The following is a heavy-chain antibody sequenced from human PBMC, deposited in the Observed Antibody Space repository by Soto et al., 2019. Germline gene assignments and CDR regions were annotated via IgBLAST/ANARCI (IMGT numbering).Heavy chain of an antibody. CDR1: GGTYSSYA. V-gene: IGHV1-69*13. CDR2: IIPIFGTA. D-gene: IGHD2-15*01. Sequence: SVKVSCKDSGGTYSSYAISWVRQDPGQGLEWMGGIIPIFGTANYAQKVQGRVTITADESTSPAYMELSSLRSEDTAVYYCARDESCSGGSCYSYNWFDPWGQGTLVTVSS. J-gene: IGHJ5*02. CDR3: ARDESCSGGSCYSYNWFDP.